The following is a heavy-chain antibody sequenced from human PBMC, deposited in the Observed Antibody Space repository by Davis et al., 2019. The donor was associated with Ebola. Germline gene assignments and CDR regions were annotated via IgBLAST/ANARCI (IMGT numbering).Heavy chain of an antibody. J-gene: IGHJ5*02. CDR3: ARDYPWFDP. CDR2: INAYNGNT. CDR1: GYTYNNYV. Sequence: ASVKVSCKVSGYTYNNYVITWVRQAPGQGLEWMGWINAYNGNTNYAQKFQVRVTMTTDTSTSTVYMDMRSLTSDDTAVYYCARDYPWFDPWGQGTLVTVSS. V-gene: IGHV1-18*04.